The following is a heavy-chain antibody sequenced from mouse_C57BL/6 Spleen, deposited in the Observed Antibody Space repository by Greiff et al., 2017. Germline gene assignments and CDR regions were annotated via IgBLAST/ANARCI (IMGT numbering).Heavy chain of an antibody. V-gene: IGHV7-3*01. CDR2: IRNKANGYTT. J-gene: IGHJ4*01. Sequence: EVKLMESGGGLVQPGGSLSLSCAASGFTFTDYYMSWVRQPPGKALEWLGFIRNKANGYTTEYSASVKGRFTISRDNSQSILYLQMNALGAEDSATYYCARYGAGRFYAMDYWGQGTSVTVSS. CDR1: GFTFTDYY. CDR3: ARYGAGRFYAMDY.